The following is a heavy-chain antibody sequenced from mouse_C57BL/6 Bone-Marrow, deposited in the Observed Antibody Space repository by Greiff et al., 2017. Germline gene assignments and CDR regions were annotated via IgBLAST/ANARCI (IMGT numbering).Heavy chain of an antibody. CDR3: ARGSSGVATRVDY. D-gene: IGHD1-1*01. J-gene: IGHJ2*01. CDR2: IYPGSGST. Sequence: VQLQQPGAELVKPGASVKMSCKASGYTFTSYWITWVKQRPGQGLEWIGDIYPGSGSTNYNEKFKSKATLTVDTSSSTAYMPLSSRTSEDSAVYYCARGSSGVATRVDYWGQGTTLTVSS. CDR1: GYTFTSYW. V-gene: IGHV1-55*01.